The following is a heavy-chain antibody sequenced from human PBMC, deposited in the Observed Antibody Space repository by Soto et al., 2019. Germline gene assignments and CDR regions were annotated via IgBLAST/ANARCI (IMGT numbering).Heavy chain of an antibody. CDR1: GFTFSSYG. Sequence: VQLVESGGGVVQPGRSLRLSCAASGFTFSSYGMHWVRQAPGKGLEWVAVISYDGSNKYYADSVKGRFTISRDNSKNTLYLQMNSLRAEDTAVYYCAKDSSSCLDYWGQGTLVTVSS. D-gene: IGHD6-13*01. CDR2: ISYDGSNK. CDR3: AKDSSSCLDY. J-gene: IGHJ4*02. V-gene: IGHV3-30*18.